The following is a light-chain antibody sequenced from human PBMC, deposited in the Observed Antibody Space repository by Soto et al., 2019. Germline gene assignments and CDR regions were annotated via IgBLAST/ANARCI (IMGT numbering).Light chain of an antibody. CDR1: ISDVGSSGP. CDR3: CSYVGARTYV. J-gene: IGLJ1*01. V-gene: IGLV2-23*01. CDR2: EGS. Sequence: QSALAQPASVSGSPGQSITISCSGSISDVGSSGPVSWYQHHPGQVPKLIIYEGSRRPSGVSSRFSGSKTGNTASLTITGLQAEDEANYYCCSYVGARTYVFGTGTKVTVL.